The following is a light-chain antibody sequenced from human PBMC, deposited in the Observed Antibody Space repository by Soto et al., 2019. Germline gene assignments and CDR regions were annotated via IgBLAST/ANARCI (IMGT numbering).Light chain of an antibody. CDR3: QQYGSSPWT. CDR2: SAS. J-gene: IGKJ1*01. Sequence: EIVLTQSPGTLSLSPGERATLSCRASQSVSSSYLVWHQQKPGQAPRLLIYSASLRATGIPDRFSGSGSGTDFTLTISRREPEDFAVYYCQQYGSSPWTFGQGTKVDIK. CDR1: QSVSSSY. V-gene: IGKV3-20*01.